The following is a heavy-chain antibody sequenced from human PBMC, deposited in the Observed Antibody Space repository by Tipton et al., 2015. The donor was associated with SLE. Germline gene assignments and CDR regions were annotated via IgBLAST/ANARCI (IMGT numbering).Heavy chain of an antibody. CDR2: IRPTGSNI. V-gene: IGHV3-11*04. CDR3: ARRVEGAFDV. J-gene: IGHJ3*01. D-gene: IGHD1-1*01. Sequence: QLVQSGGGLVRPEGSLRLSCAASGLAFSGAYMGWVRQPPGKGLEWISYIRPTGSNIDADSVKGRFTVSRDNAKNSLYLQMNSLRADDTAVYYCARRVEGAFDVWGLGTMVTVSS. CDR1: GLAFSGAY.